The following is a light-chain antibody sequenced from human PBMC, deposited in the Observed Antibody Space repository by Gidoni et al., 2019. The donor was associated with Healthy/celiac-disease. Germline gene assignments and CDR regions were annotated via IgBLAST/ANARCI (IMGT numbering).Light chain of an antibody. J-gene: IGKJ3*01. V-gene: IGKV1-39*01. CDR1: QRMSSY. CDR2: AAS. CDR3: QQSYSTPLT. Sequence: EMHVTQSPYSLSASEGDRVTITCRASQRMSSYLNWYQQKPGKAPKLLIYAASSLQSGVPSRFSGSGSGTDFTLTISSLLPEDFATYYGQQSYSTPLTFGPGTKVEIK.